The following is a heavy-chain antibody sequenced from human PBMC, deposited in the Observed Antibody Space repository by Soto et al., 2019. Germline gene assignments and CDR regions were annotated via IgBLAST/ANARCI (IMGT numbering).Heavy chain of an antibody. CDR1: GFTFSSYG. J-gene: IGHJ5*02. V-gene: IGHV3-30*18. CDR3: AKDAGTYYDFWSGYYGREDNWFDP. CDR2: ISYDGSNK. Sequence: QVQLVESGGGVVQPGRSLRLSCAASGFTFSSYGMHWVRQAPGKGLEWVAVISYDGSNKYYADSVKGRFTISRDNSKNTLYLQRNSLRAEDTAVYYCAKDAGTYYDFWSGYYGREDNWFDPWGQGTLVTVSS. D-gene: IGHD3-3*01.